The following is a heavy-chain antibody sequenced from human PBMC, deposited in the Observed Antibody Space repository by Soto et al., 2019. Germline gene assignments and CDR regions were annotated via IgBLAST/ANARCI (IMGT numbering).Heavy chain of an antibody. V-gene: IGHV4-61*01. CDR1: GGSVSSGSYY. CDR2: IYYSGST. CDR3: ARADIVLVPAANHYYYYGMDV. D-gene: IGHD2-2*01. Sequence: SETLSLTCTVSGGSVSSGSYYWSWIRQPPGKGLEWIGYIYYSGSTNYNPSLKSRVTISVDTSKNQFSLKLSSVTAADTAVYYCARADIVLVPAANHYYYYGMDVWGQGTTVTVSS. J-gene: IGHJ6*02.